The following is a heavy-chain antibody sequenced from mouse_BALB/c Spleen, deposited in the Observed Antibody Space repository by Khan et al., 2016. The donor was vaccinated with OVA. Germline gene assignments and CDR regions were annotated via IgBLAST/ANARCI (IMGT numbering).Heavy chain of an antibody. J-gene: IGHJ3*01. CDR2: INPSNGGT. D-gene: IGHD3-2*01. Sequence: QVQLQQSGAELVKPGASVKLSCKASGYTFTSYYMYWMKQWPGQGLEWIGEINPSNGGTNFNEKFKSKAKLTVAKSSSTASKQLSSMTSEESAVYYCTRCVTARATLGFAYWGQGTLVTVSA. CDR3: TRCVTARATLGFAY. V-gene: IGHV1S81*02. CDR1: GYTFTSYY.